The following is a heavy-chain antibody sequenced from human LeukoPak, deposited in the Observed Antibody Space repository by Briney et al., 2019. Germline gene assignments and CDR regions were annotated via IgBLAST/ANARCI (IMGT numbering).Heavy chain of an antibody. CDR1: GFTVGSTY. Sequence: GGSLRLSCAASGFTVGSTYISWVRQAPGKGVEWVSVIYSGGSTKYADSVKARFTISRDNSKNTVYLQMNNLRAEDTAVYYCARATLDNWGQGTLVTVSS. CDR2: IYSGGST. V-gene: IGHV3-53*01. J-gene: IGHJ4*02. CDR3: ARATLDN.